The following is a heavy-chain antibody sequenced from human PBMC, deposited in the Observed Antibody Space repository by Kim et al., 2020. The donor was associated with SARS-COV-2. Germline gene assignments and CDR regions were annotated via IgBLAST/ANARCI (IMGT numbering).Heavy chain of an antibody. J-gene: IGHJ4*02. Sequence: DYAVSVKSRITINPDTSKNQFSLQLNSVTPEDTAVYYCARVLGSSWAFDYWGQGTLVTVSS. V-gene: IGHV6-1*01. CDR3: ARVLGSSWAFDY. D-gene: IGHD6-6*01.